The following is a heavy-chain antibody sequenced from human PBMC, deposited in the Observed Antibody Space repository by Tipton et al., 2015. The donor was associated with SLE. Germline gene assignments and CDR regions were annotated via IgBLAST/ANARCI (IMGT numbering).Heavy chain of an antibody. Sequence: TLSLTCAVYGESFNGYFWTWIRQPPGKGLEWIAEIIHSGVTNYNPSLRSRVNISVDMSKNQVPLKLSSVTAADTAMNYCARVAPTEVFDYWGQRTLVTVSS. CDR1: GESFNGYF. CDR3: ARVAPTEVFDY. V-gene: IGHV4-34*12. CDR2: IIHSGVT. D-gene: IGHD1-1*01. J-gene: IGHJ4*02.